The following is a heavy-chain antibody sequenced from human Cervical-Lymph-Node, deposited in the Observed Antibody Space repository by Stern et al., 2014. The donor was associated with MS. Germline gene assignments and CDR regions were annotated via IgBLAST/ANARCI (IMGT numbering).Heavy chain of an antibody. CDR1: GYTFTDYY. CDR3: ARDLADYRYYFDS. Sequence: MQLVESGTDVKKHGASAKVSCEASGYTFTDYYITWVRQAPGQELAWMGLNNPTTGARTYAQNFQGRVTMTRDTSITTAYMILSRLSSDDTAVYYWARDLADYRYYFDSWGPGTLVTVSS. V-gene: IGHV1-2*06. J-gene: IGHJ4*02. CDR2: NNPTTGAR. D-gene: IGHD4-11*01.